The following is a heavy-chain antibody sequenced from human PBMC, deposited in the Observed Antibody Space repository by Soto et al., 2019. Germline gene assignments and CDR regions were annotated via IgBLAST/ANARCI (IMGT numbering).Heavy chain of an antibody. Sequence: PSETLSLPCTVSGDSIRSSSYYWGWIRQPPGKGLEWIWSIYYSGSTYYNPSLKSRVTISVDTSKNQFSLKLSSVTAADTAVYYCATPWYYDFWSGYYPASDYYGMDVWGQGTTVTVSS. CDR1: GDSIRSSSYY. CDR3: ATPWYYDFWSGYYPASDYYGMDV. D-gene: IGHD3-3*01. CDR2: IYYSGST. V-gene: IGHV4-39*01. J-gene: IGHJ6*02.